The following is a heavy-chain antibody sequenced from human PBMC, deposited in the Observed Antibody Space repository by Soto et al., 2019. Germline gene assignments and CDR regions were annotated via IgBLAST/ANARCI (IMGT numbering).Heavy chain of an antibody. CDR2: ISYDGSNK. D-gene: IGHD6-25*01. J-gene: IGHJ6*02. V-gene: IGHV3-30*18. Sequence: GGSLRLSCAASGFTFSSYGMHWVRQAPGKGLEWVAVISYDGSNKYYADSVKGRFTISRDNSKNTLYLQMNSLRAEETAVYYCAKSRLPDYYGMDVWGQGTTVTVSS. CDR1: GFTFSSYG. CDR3: AKSRLPDYYGMDV.